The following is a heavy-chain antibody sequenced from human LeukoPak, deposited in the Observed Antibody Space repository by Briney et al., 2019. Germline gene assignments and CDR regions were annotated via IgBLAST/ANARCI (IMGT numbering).Heavy chain of an antibody. V-gene: IGHV3-21*01. CDR2: ISSSSSNI. D-gene: IGHD1-1*01. J-gene: IGHJ4*02. Sequence: GGSLRLSCAASGFTFSSYGMSWVRQAPGEGLEWVSSISSSSSNIYYADSVKGRFTISRDNAKNSLYLQMNSLRVEDTAVYYCARCTTGRTFGSLREIKRSREIDYWGQGTLVTVSS. CDR3: ARCTTGRTFGSLREIKRSREIDY. CDR1: GFTFSSYG.